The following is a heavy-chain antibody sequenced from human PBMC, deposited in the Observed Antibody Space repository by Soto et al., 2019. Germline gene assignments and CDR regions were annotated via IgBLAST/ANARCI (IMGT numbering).Heavy chain of an antibody. CDR3: ARYSGYEGLRFDP. D-gene: IGHD5-12*01. J-gene: IGHJ5*02. Sequence: SETLSLTCTVSGGSISSGDYYWSWIRQPPGKGLEWIGYIYYSGSTYYNLSLKSRVTISVDTSKNQFSLKLSSVTAADTAVYYCARYSGYEGLRFDPWGQGTLVTVSS. CDR1: GGSISSGDYY. CDR2: IYYSGST. V-gene: IGHV4-30-4*01.